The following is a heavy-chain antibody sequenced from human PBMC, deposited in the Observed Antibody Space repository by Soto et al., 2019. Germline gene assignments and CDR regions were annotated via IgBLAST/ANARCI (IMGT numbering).Heavy chain of an antibody. V-gene: IGHV1-46*01. Sequence: ASVKVSCKASGYTFTSYYMHWVRQAPGQGLEWMGIINPSGGSTSYAQKFQGRVTMTRDTSTSTVYTELSSLRSEDTAVYYCARGGGTTGFGYGMDVWGQGTTVTVSS. D-gene: IGHD4-17*01. J-gene: IGHJ6*02. CDR3: ARGGGTTGFGYGMDV. CDR2: INPSGGST. CDR1: GYTFTSYY.